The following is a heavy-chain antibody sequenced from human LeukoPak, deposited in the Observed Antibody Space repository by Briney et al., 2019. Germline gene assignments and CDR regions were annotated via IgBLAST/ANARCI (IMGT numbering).Heavy chain of an antibody. Sequence: SETLSLTCTVSGGSISSYYWSWIRQPAGKGLEWIGRIYTSGSTNYNPSLKSRVTMSVDTSKNQFSLKLSSVTAADTAAYYCARDTDFGSGTKAFDIWGQGTIVTVSS. V-gene: IGHV4-4*07. J-gene: IGHJ3*02. D-gene: IGHD3-10*01. CDR3: ARDTDFGSGTKAFDI. CDR1: GGSISSYY. CDR2: IYTSGST.